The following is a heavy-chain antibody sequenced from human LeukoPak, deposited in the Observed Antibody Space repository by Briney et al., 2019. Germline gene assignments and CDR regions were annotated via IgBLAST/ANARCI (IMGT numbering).Heavy chain of an antibody. V-gene: IGHV5-51*01. Sequence: GESLKISCKGSGCSFTYYWIGWVRQMPGKGLEWMGIIYPADSDTRYSPSFQGQVTISADKSTSTAYLQWSSLKASDTAMYYCARQDGRALYYFDYWGQGTLVTVSS. CDR1: GCSFTYYW. D-gene: IGHD5-24*01. J-gene: IGHJ4*02. CDR3: ARQDGRALYYFDY. CDR2: IYPADSDT.